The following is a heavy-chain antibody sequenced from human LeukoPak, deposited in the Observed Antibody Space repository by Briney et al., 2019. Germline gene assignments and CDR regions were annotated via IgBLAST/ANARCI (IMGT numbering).Heavy chain of an antibody. CDR2: ISDSGGGT. CDR1: GFTFSKYA. Sequence: TGGSLRLSCAASGFTFSKYAMSWVRQAPGKGLEWVSVISDSGGGTYYADSVKGRFTISRDNSKNTLYLQMNGLRAEDTAVYYCAKGRDFFDYWGQGNLVTVAS. J-gene: IGHJ4*02. V-gene: IGHV3-23*01. D-gene: IGHD3-3*01. CDR3: AKGRDFFDY.